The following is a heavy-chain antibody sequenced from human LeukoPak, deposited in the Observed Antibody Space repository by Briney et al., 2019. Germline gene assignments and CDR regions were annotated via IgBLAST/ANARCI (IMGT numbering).Heavy chain of an antibody. CDR2: IKQDGSEK. Sequence: GGSLRLSCAASGFTFSTYWMNWVRQAPGKGLEWVANIKQDGSEKYYVDSVKGRFTISRDNAKNSLYLQMNSLRAEDTAVYYCARDKSVYYDTSGSRFDYWGQGILVTVSS. CDR1: GFTFSTYW. J-gene: IGHJ4*02. CDR3: ARDKSVYYDTSGSRFDY. V-gene: IGHV3-7*01. D-gene: IGHD3-22*01.